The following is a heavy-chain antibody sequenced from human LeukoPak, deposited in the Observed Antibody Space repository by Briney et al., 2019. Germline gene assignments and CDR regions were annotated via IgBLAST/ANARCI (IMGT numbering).Heavy chain of an antibody. CDR3: ARGGGSGWYEDY. V-gene: IGHV1-18*01. J-gene: IGHJ4*02. CDR1: GYTFTNYG. Sequence: GASVKVSCKASGYTFTNYGITWVRQAPGHGLEWMGWISAYNGNTNYAQKLQDRVTMTTNTSTSTAYMEVRSLRSDDTAVYYCARGGGSGWYEDYWGQGTLVTVSS. D-gene: IGHD6-19*01. CDR2: ISAYNGNT.